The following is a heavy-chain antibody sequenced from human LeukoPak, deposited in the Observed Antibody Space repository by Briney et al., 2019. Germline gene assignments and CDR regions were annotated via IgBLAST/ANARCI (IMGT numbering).Heavy chain of an antibody. V-gene: IGHV3-53*01. Sequence: GGSLRLSCAASGFTVSSNYMSWVRQAPGKGLEWVSVIYSGGSTYYADSLEGRFTISRDNCKNTLYLQINSLRAEDTAVYYCARTIVDTAIQVDAFDIWGQGTMVTVSS. D-gene: IGHD5-18*01. J-gene: IGHJ3*02. CDR3: ARTIVDTAIQVDAFDI. CDR2: IYSGGST. CDR1: GFTVSSNY.